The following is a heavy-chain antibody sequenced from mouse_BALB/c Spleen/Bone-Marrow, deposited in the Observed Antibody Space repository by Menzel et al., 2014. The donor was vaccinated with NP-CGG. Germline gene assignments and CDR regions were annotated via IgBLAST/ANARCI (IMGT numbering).Heavy chain of an antibody. CDR1: GFTFSSFG. J-gene: IGHJ2*01. CDR3: ERSLYNRYDFFYY. V-gene: IGHV5-17*02. Sequence: DVKLVESGGGLVQPGGSRKLSCAASGFTFSSFGMHWVRQAPEKGLEWVAYISSGSSTIYYADTVKGRFTISRDNPKNTLLLQMTSIRAEDTDTYFCERSLYNRYDFFYYWGEGTTLTVSS. D-gene: IGHD2-14*01. CDR2: ISSGSSTI.